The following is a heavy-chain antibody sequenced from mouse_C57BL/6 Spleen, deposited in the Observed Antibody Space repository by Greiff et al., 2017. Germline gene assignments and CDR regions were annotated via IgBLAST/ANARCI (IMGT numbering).Heavy chain of an antibody. CDR1: GYTFTSYW. Sequence: VQLQQPGAELVRPGSSVKLSCKASGYTFTSYWMHWVKQRPIQGLEWIGNIDPSDSETHYNQKFKDKATLTVDKSSSTAYMQLSSLTSEDSAVYYCARGGNYVEFFDYWGQGTTLTVSS. J-gene: IGHJ2*01. D-gene: IGHD2-1*01. CDR2: IDPSDSET. CDR3: ARGGNYVEFFDY. V-gene: IGHV1-52*01.